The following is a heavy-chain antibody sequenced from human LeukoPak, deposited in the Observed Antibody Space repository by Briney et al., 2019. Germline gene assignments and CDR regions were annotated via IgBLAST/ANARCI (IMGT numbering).Heavy chain of an antibody. Sequence: GGSLRLSCAASGFTFSSYAMSWVRQAPGKGLEWVSGISWNSGSIGYADSVKGRFTISRDNAKNSLYLQMNSLRAEDTALYYCAKAAGYSSSWYFDYWGQGTLVTVSS. CDR3: AKAAGYSSSWYFDY. J-gene: IGHJ4*02. CDR1: GFTFSSYA. CDR2: ISWNSGSI. D-gene: IGHD6-13*01. V-gene: IGHV3-9*01.